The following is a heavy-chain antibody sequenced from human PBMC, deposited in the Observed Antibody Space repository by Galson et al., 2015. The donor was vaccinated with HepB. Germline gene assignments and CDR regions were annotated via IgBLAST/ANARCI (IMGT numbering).Heavy chain of an antibody. J-gene: IGHJ4*02. D-gene: IGHD5-24*01. CDR3: AIGDGFDY. V-gene: IGHV3-21*01. Sequence: SLRLPCAASGFTFSSYSMNWVRQAPGKGLEWVSSISSSSSYIYYADSVKGRFTISRDNAKNSLYLQMNSLRAEDTAVYYCAIGDGFDYWGQGTLVTVSS. CDR1: GFTFSSYS. CDR2: ISSSSSYI.